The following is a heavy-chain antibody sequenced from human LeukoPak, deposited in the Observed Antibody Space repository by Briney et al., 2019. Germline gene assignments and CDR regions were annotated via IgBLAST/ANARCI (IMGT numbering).Heavy chain of an antibody. D-gene: IGHD3-9*01. V-gene: IGHV3-23*05. Sequence: GGSLRLSCAASGFTFSNYAMSWVRQAPGKGLEWVSVINESGTTTYYADSVKGRLTISRDSPKNTLCLQMNSLRAEDTALYYCAKADSISLNWFDPWGQGTLVTVSS. CDR1: GFTFSNYA. J-gene: IGHJ5*02. CDR2: INESGTTT. CDR3: AKADSISLNWFDP.